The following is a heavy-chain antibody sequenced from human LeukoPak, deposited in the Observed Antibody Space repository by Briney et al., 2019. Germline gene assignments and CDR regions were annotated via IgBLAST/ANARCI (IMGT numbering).Heavy chain of an antibody. J-gene: IGHJ5*02. CDR3: ARYYYDSSGYQYNWFDP. D-gene: IGHD3-22*01. CDR2: IYYSGST. Sequence: PSETLSLTCTVSGGSISSYYWSWIRQPPGKGLEWIGYIYYSGSTNYNPSLKSRVTILVDTSKNQFSLKLSSVTAADTAVYYCARYYYDSSGYQYNWFDPWGQGTLVTVSS. V-gene: IGHV4-59*12. CDR1: GGSISSYY.